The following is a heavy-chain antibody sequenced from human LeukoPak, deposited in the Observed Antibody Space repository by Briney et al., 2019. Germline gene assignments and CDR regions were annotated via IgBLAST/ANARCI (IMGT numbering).Heavy chain of an antibody. CDR1: GFTFSDYY. CDR3: ARDFGGYCSSSNCYLGWLDY. D-gene: IGHD2-2*01. J-gene: IGHJ4*02. CDR2: ISGSGSTV. V-gene: IGHV3-11*04. Sequence: SGGSLRLSCAASGFTFSDYYMSWIRQAPGKGLEWVSYISGSGSTVYYAASVRGRFTISRDNAKNSLYLQMNSLRAEDTAVYYCARDFGGYCSSSNCYLGWLDYWGQGTLVTVSS.